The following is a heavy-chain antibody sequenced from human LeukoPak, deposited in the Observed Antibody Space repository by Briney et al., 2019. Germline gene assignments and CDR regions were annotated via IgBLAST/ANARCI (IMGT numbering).Heavy chain of an antibody. J-gene: IGHJ4*02. CDR3: ARDGGSGKLDY. V-gene: IGHV3-11*04. CDR1: GFSFSDYH. D-gene: IGHD3-16*01. CDR2: ISRGGNTI. Sequence: GGSLRLSCAASGFSFSDYHMNWFRQAPGKGLEWVSYISRGGNTIYYADSVKGRFTVPRDNAKNSLYLQMNSLRAEDTAVYYCARDGGSGKLDYWGQGALVTVSS.